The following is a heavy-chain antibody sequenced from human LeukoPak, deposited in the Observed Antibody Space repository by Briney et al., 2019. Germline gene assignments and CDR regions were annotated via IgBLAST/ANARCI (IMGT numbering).Heavy chain of an antibody. D-gene: IGHD4-11*01. CDR1: GGSISSYY. V-gene: IGHV4-4*07. J-gene: IGHJ4*02. CDR2: IYTSGST. CDR3: AREAGYSNYVRVYYFDY. Sequence: SETLSLTCTVSGGSISSYYWSWIRQPAGKGLEWIGRIYTSGSTNYNPSLKSRVTISVDTSKNQFSLKLSSVTAADTAVYYCAREAGYSNYVRVYYFDYWGQGTLVTVSS.